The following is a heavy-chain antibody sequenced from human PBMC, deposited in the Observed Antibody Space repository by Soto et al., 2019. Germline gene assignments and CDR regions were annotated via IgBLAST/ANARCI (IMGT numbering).Heavy chain of an antibody. D-gene: IGHD1-1*01. CDR2: MNPNSGNT. CDR3: ARERTGTTSMDV. V-gene: IGHV1-8*01. Sequence: QVQLGQSGAEVKKHGASVKVSCKASGYTFTSYDINWVRQATGQGLEWMGWMNPNSGNTGYAQKFQGRVTMTRNTSISTAYMELSSLRSESTAVYYCARERTGTTSMDVLGQGTTVTVSS. J-gene: IGHJ6*02. CDR1: GYTFTSYD.